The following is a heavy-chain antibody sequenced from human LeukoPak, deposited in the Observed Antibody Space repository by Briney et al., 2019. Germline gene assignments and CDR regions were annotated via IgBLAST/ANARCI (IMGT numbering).Heavy chain of an antibody. D-gene: IGHD3-22*01. V-gene: IGHV4-30-2*01. CDR2: IYHSGST. CDR3: ASGTYYYDSTGFYYYYYGMDV. J-gene: IGHJ6*02. Sequence: SETLSLTCNVSGGSLSSGGYYWSWIRQPPGKGLEWIGYIYHSGSTYYNPSLKSRVTISVDRSKNQLSLKLSSVAAADTAVYYCASGTYYYDSTGFYYYYYGMDVWGQGTTVTVSS. CDR1: GGSLSSGGYY.